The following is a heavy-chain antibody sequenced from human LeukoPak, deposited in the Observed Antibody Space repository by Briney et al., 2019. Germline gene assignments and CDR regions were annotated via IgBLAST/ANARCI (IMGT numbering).Heavy chain of an antibody. D-gene: IGHD3-10*01. CDR1: GGSFSGYY. CDR2: INHSGST. CDR3: ARARRGSRAVDY. J-gene: IGHJ4*02. V-gene: IGHV4-34*01. Sequence: SETLSLTCAVYGGSFSGYYWSWIRQPPGKGLEWIGEINHSGSTNYNPSLKSRVTISVDTSKNQFSLKLSSVTAADTAVYYCARARRGSRAVDYWGQGTLVTVSS.